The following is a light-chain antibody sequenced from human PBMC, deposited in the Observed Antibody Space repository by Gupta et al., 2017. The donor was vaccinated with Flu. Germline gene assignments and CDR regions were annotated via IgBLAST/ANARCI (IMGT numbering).Light chain of an antibody. CDR1: QSVSSSY. Sequence: EIVLTQSPGTQSLSPGERATLSCRASQSVSSSYLAWYQQKPGQAPRLLMYGASSRATGIPDRFSGSGSGTDFTLTISRLEPEDFAVYYCQQYDSGTWTFGQGTKVEI. J-gene: IGKJ1*01. CDR3: QQYDSGTWT. CDR2: GAS. V-gene: IGKV3-20*01.